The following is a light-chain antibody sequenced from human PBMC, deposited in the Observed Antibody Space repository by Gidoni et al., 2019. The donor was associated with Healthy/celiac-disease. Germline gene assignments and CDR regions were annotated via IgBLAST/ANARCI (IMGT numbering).Light chain of an antibody. CDR1: QSLLHSNGYNY. CDR2: LGS. CDR3: MQALQTWT. J-gene: IGKJ1*01. V-gene: IGKV2-28*01. Sequence: DIVMTQSPLSLPVTPGEPASISCRSSQSLLHSNGYNYLDWYLQNPGQSPQPLIYLGSNRASGVPDRFSGSGSGTDFTLKISRVEADYVGVYYCMQALQTWTFGQGTKVEIK.